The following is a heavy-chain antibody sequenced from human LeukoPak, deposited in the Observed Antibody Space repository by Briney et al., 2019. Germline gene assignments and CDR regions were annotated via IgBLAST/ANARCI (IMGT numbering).Heavy chain of an antibody. Sequence: ASVKVSCKASGYTFTSYDINWVRQATGQGLEWMGWMNPNSGNTGYAQKFRGRVTMTRNTSISTAYMELSSPRSEDTAVYYCARGFRIAAAGTVGYWGQGTLVTVSS. CDR3: ARGFRIAAAGTVGY. CDR1: GYTFTSYD. CDR2: MNPNSGNT. V-gene: IGHV1-8*01. J-gene: IGHJ4*02. D-gene: IGHD6-13*01.